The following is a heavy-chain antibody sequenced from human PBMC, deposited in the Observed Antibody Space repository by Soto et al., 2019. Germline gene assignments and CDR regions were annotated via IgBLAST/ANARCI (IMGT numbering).Heavy chain of an antibody. CDR1: GGTFSSYA. V-gene: IGHV1-69*13. CDR2: IIPIFGTA. CDR3: ARVSYYDILTGYFSYYYYYGMDV. J-gene: IGHJ6*02. Sequence: GASVKVSCKASGGTFSSYAISWVRQAPGQGLEWMGGIIPIFGTANYAQKFQGRVTITADESTSTAYMELSSLRSEDTAVYYCARVSYYDILTGYFSYYYYYGMDVWGQGTTVTVSS. D-gene: IGHD3-9*01.